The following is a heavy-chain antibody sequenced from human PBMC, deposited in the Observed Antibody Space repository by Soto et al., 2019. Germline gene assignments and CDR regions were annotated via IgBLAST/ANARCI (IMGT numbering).Heavy chain of an antibody. D-gene: IGHD1-7*01. V-gene: IGHV1-8*01. CDR2: MNPNSGNT. Sequence: ASVKVSCKASGYAFTSYDINWVRQATGQGLEWMGWMNPNSGNTGYAQKFQGRVTMTRNTSISTACMELSSLRSEDTAVYYCARETPYNWNYLYYYYGMDVWGQGTTVTVSS. CDR1: GYAFTSYD. J-gene: IGHJ6*02. CDR3: ARETPYNWNYLYYYYGMDV.